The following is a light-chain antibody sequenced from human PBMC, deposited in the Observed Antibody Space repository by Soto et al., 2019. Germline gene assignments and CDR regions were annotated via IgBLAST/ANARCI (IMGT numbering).Light chain of an antibody. CDR2: DAS. V-gene: IGKV3-15*01. CDR3: QQYDNWPQT. J-gene: IGKJ1*01. Sequence: EIVMTQYPATLSVSPGERATLSCGASQSVRSYLAWYQQKPGQAPRLLIHDASTRAPGIPARFSGSGSGTDFTLTISSLQSEDFAVYYCQQYDNWPQTFGQGTKVDIK. CDR1: QSVRSY.